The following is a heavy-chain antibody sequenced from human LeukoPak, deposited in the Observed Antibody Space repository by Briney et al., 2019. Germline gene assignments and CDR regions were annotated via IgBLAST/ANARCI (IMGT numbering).Heavy chain of an antibody. V-gene: IGHV3-30*18. Sequence: GGSLRLSCAASGFTFSSYGMHWVRQAPGKGLEWVAVISYDGSNKYYADSVKGRFTISRDNSKNTLYLQMSSLRAEDTAVYYCAKSKVATIDYFDYWGQGTLVTVSS. D-gene: IGHD5-12*01. CDR3: AKSKVATIDYFDY. CDR1: GFTFSSYG. CDR2: ISYDGSNK. J-gene: IGHJ4*02.